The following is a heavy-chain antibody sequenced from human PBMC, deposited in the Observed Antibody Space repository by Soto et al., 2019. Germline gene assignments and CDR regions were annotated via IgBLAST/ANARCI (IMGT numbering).Heavy chain of an antibody. V-gene: IGHV5-51*01. J-gene: IGHJ6*02. CDR2: IYPGDSDT. Sequence: PGESLKISCQGSGYSFTSYWIGWVRQMPGKGLDWMGIIYPGDSDTRYSPSFQGQVTISADKSISTAYLQWSSLKASDTAMYYCARHFRWFGDQNYYYYGMDVWGQGTTVTVSS. D-gene: IGHD3-10*01. CDR1: GYSFTSYW. CDR3: ARHFRWFGDQNYYYYGMDV.